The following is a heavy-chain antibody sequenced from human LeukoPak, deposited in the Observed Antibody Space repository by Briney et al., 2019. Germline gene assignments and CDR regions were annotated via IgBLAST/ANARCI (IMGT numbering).Heavy chain of an antibody. CDR1: GFTFTNFW. CDR3: ARDFSASGDY. Sequence: WGSLRLSCAASGFTFTNFWMNWVRQAPGKGLVWVSRINTDGSGTYYADSVKGRFTISRDNAKNTLYLQMDSLRGEDTAVYYCARDFSASGDYWGQGTLVTVSS. V-gene: IGHV3-74*01. D-gene: IGHD6-19*01. J-gene: IGHJ4*02. CDR2: INTDGSGT.